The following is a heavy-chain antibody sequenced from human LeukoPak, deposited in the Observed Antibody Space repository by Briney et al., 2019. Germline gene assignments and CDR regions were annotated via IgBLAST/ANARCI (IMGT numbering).Heavy chain of an antibody. J-gene: IGHJ4*02. CDR3: ARERTPKHYYGSGSPDRYFDH. D-gene: IGHD3-10*01. CDR1: GFTFSSYE. CDR2: ISSSGSTI. Sequence: PGGSLRLSCAASGFTFSSYEMNWVRQAPGKGLEWVSYISSSGSTIYYADSVKGRFTISRDNAKNSLYLQMNSLRAEDTAVYYCARERTPKHYYGSGSPDRYFDHWGQGTLVTVSS. V-gene: IGHV3-48*03.